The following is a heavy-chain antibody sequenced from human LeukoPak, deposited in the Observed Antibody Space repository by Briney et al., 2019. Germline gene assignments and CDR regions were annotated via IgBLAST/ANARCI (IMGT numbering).Heavy chain of an antibody. Sequence: SETLSLTCTVSGDSISNHHYYWGWIRQPPGKGLEWIGSIYYSGSTYYNPSLKSRVTISVDASKNQFSLKLSSVTAADTAVYYCARFSDSSGYLWGQGTMVTVSS. CDR2: IYYSGST. CDR3: ARFSDSSGYL. V-gene: IGHV4-39*01. J-gene: IGHJ3*01. CDR1: GDSISNHHYY. D-gene: IGHD3-22*01.